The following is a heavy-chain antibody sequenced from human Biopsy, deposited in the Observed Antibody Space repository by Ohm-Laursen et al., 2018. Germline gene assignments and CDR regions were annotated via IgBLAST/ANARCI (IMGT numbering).Heavy chain of an antibody. CDR3: ARGEVTFGELIVSLDS. J-gene: IGHJ4*02. CDR1: GYNFISYS. Sequence: SSVKVSCKASGYNFISYSINWVRQAPGQGLEWMGWIRPLNGDTKYGQKFQDRVTMTTDTSTSTVYMELTSLRSDDTAVYYCARGEVTFGELIVSLDSWGQGTLVTVSS. D-gene: IGHD3-16*02. V-gene: IGHV1-18*01. CDR2: IRPLNGDT.